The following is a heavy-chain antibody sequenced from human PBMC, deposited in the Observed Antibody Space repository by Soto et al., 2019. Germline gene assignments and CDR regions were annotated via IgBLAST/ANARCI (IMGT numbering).Heavy chain of an antibody. CDR3: ARLGRYYYDSSGYSGNGWFDP. J-gene: IGHJ5*02. D-gene: IGHD3-22*01. V-gene: IGHV4-31*03. CDR2: IYYSGST. Sequence: QVQLQESGPGLVKPSQTLSLTCTVSGGSISSGGYYWSWIRQHPGKGLEWIGYIYYSGSTYYNPSLKSRVTISVDTSKNQFSLKLSSVTAADTAVYYCARLGRYYYDSSGYSGNGWFDPWGQGTLVTVSS. CDR1: GGSISSGGYY.